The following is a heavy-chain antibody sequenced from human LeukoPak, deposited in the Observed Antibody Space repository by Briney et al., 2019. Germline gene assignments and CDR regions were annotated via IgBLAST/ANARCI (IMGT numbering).Heavy chain of an antibody. V-gene: IGHV3-21*01. Sequence: PGGSLRLSCAASGFTFSSYSMNWVRQAPGKGLEWVSSISSSSSYIYYADSVKGRFTISRDNAKNSLYLQMNSLRAEDTAVYYCARDKAFWTYYGMDVWGQGTTVTVSS. D-gene: IGHD3/OR15-3a*01. CDR2: ISSSSSYI. CDR1: GFTFSSYS. J-gene: IGHJ6*02. CDR3: ARDKAFWTYYGMDV.